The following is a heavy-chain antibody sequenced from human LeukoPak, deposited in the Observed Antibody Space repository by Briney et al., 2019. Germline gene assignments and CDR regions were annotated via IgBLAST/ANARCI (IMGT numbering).Heavy chain of an antibody. J-gene: IGHJ5*02. CDR1: GGSISSYY. CDR3: AREMITFGGVISWFDP. CDR2: IYTSGST. D-gene: IGHD3-16*02. V-gene: IGHV4-4*07. Sequence: SETLSLTCTVSGGSISSYYWSWIRQPAGKGLEWIGRIYTSGSTNYNPSLKGRVTMSVDTSKNQFSLKLSSVTAADTAVYYCAREMITFGGVISWFDPWGQGTLVTVSS.